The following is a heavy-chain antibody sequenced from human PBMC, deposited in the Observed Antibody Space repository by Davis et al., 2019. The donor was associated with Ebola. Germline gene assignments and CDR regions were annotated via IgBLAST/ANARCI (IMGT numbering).Heavy chain of an antibody. CDR1: GYTFTSYD. Sequence: ASVKVSCKASGYTFTSYDINWVRQATGQGLEWMGWMNPNSGNTGYAQKFQGRVTITRNTSISTAYMELSSLRSEDTAVYYCARGRIVVVPALNWFDPWGQGTLVTVSS. D-gene: IGHD2-2*01. J-gene: IGHJ5*02. V-gene: IGHV1-8*01. CDR2: MNPNSGNT. CDR3: ARGRIVVVPALNWFDP.